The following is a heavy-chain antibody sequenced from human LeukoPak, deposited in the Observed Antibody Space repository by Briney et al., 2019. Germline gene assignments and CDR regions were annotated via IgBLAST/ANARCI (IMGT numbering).Heavy chain of an antibody. D-gene: IGHD6-13*01. V-gene: IGHV4-4*07. J-gene: IGHJ5*02. CDR3: ARRGSSSWLNWFDP. CDR1: GGSISSYY. Sequence: SETLSLTCTVSGGSISSYYWSWIRQPAGKGLEWIGRIYTSGSTNYNPSLKSRVTISVDTSKNQFSLRLSSVTAADTAVYYCARRGSSSWLNWFDPWGQGTLVTVSS. CDR2: IYTSGST.